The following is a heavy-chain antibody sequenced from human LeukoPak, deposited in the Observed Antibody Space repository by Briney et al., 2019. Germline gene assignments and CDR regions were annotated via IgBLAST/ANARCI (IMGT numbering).Heavy chain of an antibody. V-gene: IGHV4-34*01. D-gene: IGHD3-3*01. J-gene: IGHJ4*02. CDR1: GGSFSGYY. Sequence: PSETLSLTCAVYGGSFSGYYWSWIRQPPGKGLEWIGEINHSGSTNYNPSLKSRVTISVDTSKNQFSLKLSSVIAADTAVYYCARGRGSIFGVVIKKPFDYWGQGTLVTVSS. CDR3: ARGRGSIFGVVIKKPFDY. CDR2: INHSGST.